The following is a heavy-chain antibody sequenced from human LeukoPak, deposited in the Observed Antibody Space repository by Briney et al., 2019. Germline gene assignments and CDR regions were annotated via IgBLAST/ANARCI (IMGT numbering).Heavy chain of an antibody. V-gene: IGHV3-72*01. CDR2: IRNKAKSHTT. Sequence: AGGSLRLSCAGSGYTFSDHFMDWVRQAPGKGLEWLGHIRNKAKSHTTEYAASVKGRFTITRDDSKYSVYLQMNSLKTEDTAVYYCAREAYCISTSCYETDAFDIWGQGAMVTVSS. CDR1: GYTFSDHF. CDR3: AREAYCISTSCYETDAFDI. D-gene: IGHD2-2*01. J-gene: IGHJ3*02.